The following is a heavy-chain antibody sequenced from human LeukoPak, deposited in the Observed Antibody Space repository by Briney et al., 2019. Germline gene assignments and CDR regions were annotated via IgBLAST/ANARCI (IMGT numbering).Heavy chain of an antibody. V-gene: IGHV3-7*01. CDR3: AISWASRSSTR. Sequence: GSLSLSRAASGIPLSSYWMSWARQAPGKGLEWVANINQAGSEKYYVDSVKGRFTISRDNAKNSLYLQMNSLRAEDTAVYYCAISWASRSSTRWGQGTLVTVSS. J-gene: IGHJ4*02. CDR2: INQAGSEK. CDR1: GIPLSSYW. D-gene: IGHD6-13*01.